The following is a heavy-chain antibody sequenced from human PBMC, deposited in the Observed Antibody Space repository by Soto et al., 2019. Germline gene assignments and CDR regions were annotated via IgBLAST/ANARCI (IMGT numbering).Heavy chain of an antibody. CDR1: GGSISSYY. V-gene: IGHV4-59*01. D-gene: IGHD6-19*01. CDR2: IYYSGST. Sequence: SETLSLTCTVSGGSISSYYWSWIRQPPGKGLEWIGYIYYSGSTNYNPSFKSRVTISVDTSKNQFSLKLSSVTAADTAVYYCARYSSGWSLDYWGQGTLVTVSS. J-gene: IGHJ4*02. CDR3: ARYSSGWSLDY.